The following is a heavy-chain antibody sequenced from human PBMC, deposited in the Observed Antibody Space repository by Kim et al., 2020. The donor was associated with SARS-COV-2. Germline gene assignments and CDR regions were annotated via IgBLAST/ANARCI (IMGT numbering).Heavy chain of an antibody. Sequence: GGSLRLSCAASGFTFSSYGMHWVRQAPGKGLEWVAVIWYDGSNKYYADSVKGRFTISRDNSKNTLYLQMNSLRAEDTAVYYCARGMYYDFWSGYYTGMKGNWFEPWGQGTLVTVSS. CDR2: IWYDGSNK. D-gene: IGHD3-3*01. CDR3: ARGMYYDFWSGYYTGMKGNWFEP. V-gene: IGHV3-33*01. CDR1: GFTFSSYG. J-gene: IGHJ5*02.